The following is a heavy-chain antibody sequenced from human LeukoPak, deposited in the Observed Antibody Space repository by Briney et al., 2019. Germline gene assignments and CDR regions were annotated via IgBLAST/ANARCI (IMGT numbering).Heavy chain of an antibody. CDR2: VNGDGVNT. D-gene: IGHD2-15*01. J-gene: IGHJ4*02. Sequence: GGSLRLSCAASGFTFSDFAIHWVRQAPGKGLEWVSIVNGDGVNTYYADSVKGRFTISRDNSKNTVYLQMNSLRAEDTAVYYCAKRGHCSATCTYDYWGQGTLVTVSS. CDR3: AKRGHCSATCTYDY. CDR1: GFTFSDFA. V-gene: IGHV3-23*01.